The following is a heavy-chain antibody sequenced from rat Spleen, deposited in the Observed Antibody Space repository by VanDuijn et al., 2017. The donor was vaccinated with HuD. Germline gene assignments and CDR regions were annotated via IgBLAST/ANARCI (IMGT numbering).Heavy chain of an antibody. J-gene: IGHJ2*01. CDR3: ARGGFFRY. V-gene: IGHV5-25*01. CDR2: ISYDAFIT. D-gene: IGHD1-6*01. Sequence: EVQLVESGGGLVQPGRSMKLSCAASGFTFSNYYMAWVRQAPTKGLEWVATISYDAFITFYRDSVRARFTISRDNAKNILYLQVDSLKPEDTATYYCARGGFFRYWGQGVMVTVSS. CDR1: GFTFSNYY.